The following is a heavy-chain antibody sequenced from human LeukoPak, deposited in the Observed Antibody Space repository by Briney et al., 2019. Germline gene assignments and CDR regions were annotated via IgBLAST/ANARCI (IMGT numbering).Heavy chain of an antibody. CDR3: ARWDDSYWAFGT. V-gene: IGHV4-59*08. CDR2: LSLGGGTT. CDR1: GASVTTYS. J-gene: IGHJ5*02. D-gene: IGHD4-11*01. Sequence: PSETLSLTCIVSGASVTTYSWNWLRQSPGKGLEWIGYLSLGGGTTSYTSSLKSRVTISRDTSKNQLSLKLTSVTAADTAVYYCARWDDSYWAFGTWGPGTLVTVSS.